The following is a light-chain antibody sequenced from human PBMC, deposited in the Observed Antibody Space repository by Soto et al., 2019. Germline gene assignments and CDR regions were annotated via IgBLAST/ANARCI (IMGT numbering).Light chain of an antibody. Sequence: EIVLAQCRSGLSCTSRGRPSLSCSPSQGVSSYLAWYQQKPGQAPRLLIYDASNRATGIPARFSGSGSGTDFTLTLSSLEPEDFAVYYCQQRNNWPPEITFGQGTRLEIK. V-gene: IGKV3-11*01. CDR1: QGVSSY. CDR2: DAS. J-gene: IGKJ5*01. CDR3: QQRNNWPPEIT.